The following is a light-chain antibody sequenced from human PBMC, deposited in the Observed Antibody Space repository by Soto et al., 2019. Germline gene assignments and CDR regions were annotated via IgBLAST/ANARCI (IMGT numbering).Light chain of an antibody. CDR2: GNS. V-gene: IGLV1-40*01. Sequence: QRVLTQPPSVSGAPGQRVTISCTGSSSNIGAGYDVHWYQQLPGTAPKLLIYGNSNRPSGVPDRFSGSKSGTSASLAITGLQAEDEADYYCQSYDSSLSVWVFGGGTKLTVL. J-gene: IGLJ3*02. CDR1: SSNIGAGYD. CDR3: QSYDSSLSVWV.